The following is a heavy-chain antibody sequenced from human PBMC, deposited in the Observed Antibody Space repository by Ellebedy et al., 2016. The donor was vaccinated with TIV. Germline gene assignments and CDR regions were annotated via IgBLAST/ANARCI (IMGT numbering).Heavy chain of an antibody. J-gene: IGHJ4*02. Sequence: PGGSLRLSCAASGFTFSSYAMSWVRQAPGKGLEWVSGISGSSGSTYYAGSVKGRFAISRANSKNTLYLQMHSLRAEDTAVYYCAKSPYGDYDCFDCWGQGTLVTVSS. V-gene: IGHV3-23*01. CDR1: GFTFSSYA. CDR3: AKSPYGDYDCFDC. D-gene: IGHD4-17*01. CDR2: ISGSSGST.